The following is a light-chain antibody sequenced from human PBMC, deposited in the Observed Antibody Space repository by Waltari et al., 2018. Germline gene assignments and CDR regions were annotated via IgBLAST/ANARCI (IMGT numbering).Light chain of an antibody. J-gene: IGKJ4*01. CDR3: QQRSRWPLT. CDR2: EAS. CDR1: QSIGSY. V-gene: IGKV3-11*01. Sequence: EIVLTQSPATLSLSPGERAVLSCRASQSIGSYLVWYQQKPGQPPRLLIYEASNRAPGIPARFSGSGSGTDFTLTICGLEPEDSGVYYCQQRSRWPLTFGGGTRVETK.